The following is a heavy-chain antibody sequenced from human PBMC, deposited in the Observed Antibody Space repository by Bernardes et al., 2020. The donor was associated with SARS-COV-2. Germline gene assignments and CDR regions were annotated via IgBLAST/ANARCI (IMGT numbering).Heavy chain of an antibody. V-gene: IGHV3-30-3*02. CDR2: ISSEGSRI. D-gene: IGHD4-17*01. Sequence: GGSLRLSCVASGFTFSNYPMHWVRQPPGKGLEWLAVISSEGSRIYYADSVKGRFTISRENSKNTLYLEMNSLRVKDTALYYCVKDILTVTTVRWGQGTLVSVST. CDR3: VKDILTVTTVR. J-gene: IGHJ4*02. CDR1: GFTFSNYP.